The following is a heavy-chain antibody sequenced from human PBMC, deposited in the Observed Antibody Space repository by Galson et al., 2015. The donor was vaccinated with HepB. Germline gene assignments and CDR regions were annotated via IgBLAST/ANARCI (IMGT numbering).Heavy chain of an antibody. D-gene: IGHD3-3*02. Sequence: SLRLSCAASGFTFGDYAMSWFRQAPGKGLEWVGFIRSKGYGGTTQYAASVKGRFTISRDDSKSIAYLQMDSLKTEDTAVYYCARRETPAFFFDYWGQGTLVTVSS. CDR1: GFTFGDYA. V-gene: IGHV3-49*03. CDR2: IRSKGYGGTT. CDR3: ARRETPAFFFDY. J-gene: IGHJ4*02.